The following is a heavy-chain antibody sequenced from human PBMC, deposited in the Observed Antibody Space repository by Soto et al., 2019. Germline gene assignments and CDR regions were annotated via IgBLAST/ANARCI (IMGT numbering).Heavy chain of an antibody. V-gene: IGHV4-31*03. Sequence: QVQLQELGPGLVKPSQTLSLTCTVSGGSISSGGYYWSWIRQHPGKGLEWIGYLYYSGSTYYNPSLKSRVTISVDTSKNQFSLKLSSVTAADTAVYYCASGTEVSPSWDVWGQGTTVTVSS. D-gene: IGHD1-26*01. CDR1: GGSISSGGYY. J-gene: IGHJ6*02. CDR3: ASGTEVSPSWDV. CDR2: LYYSGST.